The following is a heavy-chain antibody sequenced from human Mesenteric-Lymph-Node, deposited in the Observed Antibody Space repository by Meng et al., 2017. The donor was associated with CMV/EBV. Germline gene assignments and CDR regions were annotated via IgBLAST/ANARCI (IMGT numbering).Heavy chain of an antibody. CDR3: ARDTVVRIHYFDY. CDR1: GFTFSRYW. D-gene: IGHD3-10*01. Sequence: GGSLRLSCAAFGFTFSRYWMTWVRQAPGKGLEWVANINQDGSEKYYVDSVKGRFTMSRDNAKNSLYLQMNSLRAEDTAVYYCARDTVVRIHYFDYWGQGTLVTVSS. V-gene: IGHV3-7*01. J-gene: IGHJ4*02. CDR2: INQDGSEK.